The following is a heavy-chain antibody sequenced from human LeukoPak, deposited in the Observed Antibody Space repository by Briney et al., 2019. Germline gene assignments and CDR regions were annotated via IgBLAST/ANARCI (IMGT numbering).Heavy chain of an antibody. V-gene: IGHV4-4*09. CDR2: IYTSGST. CDR1: GGSISSYY. CDR3: ARGTITMVRGVIIPDYMDV. D-gene: IGHD3-10*01. Sequence: SETLPLTCTVSGGSISSYYWSWIRQPPGKGLEWIGYIYTSGSTNYNPSLKSRVTISVDTSKNQFSLKLSSVTAADTAVYYCARGTITMVRGVIIPDYMDVWGKGTTVTVSS. J-gene: IGHJ6*03.